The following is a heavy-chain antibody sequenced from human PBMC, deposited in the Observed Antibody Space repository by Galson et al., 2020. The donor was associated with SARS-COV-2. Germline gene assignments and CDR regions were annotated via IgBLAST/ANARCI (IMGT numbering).Heavy chain of an antibody. Sequence: GGSLRLSCAASGFTFSSYWMSWVRQAPGKGLEWLANIKQDGSEKYYVDSVKGRFPISRDNAKNSLYLQMNSLRAEDTAVYYCARDWAIAVAGYYYYYGMDVWGQGTTVTVSS. CDR2: IKQDGSEK. CDR1: GFTFSSYW. D-gene: IGHD6-19*01. V-gene: IGHV3-7*01. J-gene: IGHJ6*02. CDR3: ARDWAIAVAGYYYYYGMDV.